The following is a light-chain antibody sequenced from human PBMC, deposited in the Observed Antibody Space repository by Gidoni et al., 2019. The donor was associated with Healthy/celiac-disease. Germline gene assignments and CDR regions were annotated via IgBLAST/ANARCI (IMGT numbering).Light chain of an antibody. Sequence: DIQMTQSPSSLYASVGDRVTITCRASQSISIYLNWYQQKPGKAPKLLIYAASSLQSGVPSRFSGSGSGTDFTLTISSLQPEDFATYYCQQSYSTPLTFGPGTKVDIK. CDR2: AAS. CDR3: QQSYSTPLT. J-gene: IGKJ3*01. V-gene: IGKV1-39*01. CDR1: QSISIY.